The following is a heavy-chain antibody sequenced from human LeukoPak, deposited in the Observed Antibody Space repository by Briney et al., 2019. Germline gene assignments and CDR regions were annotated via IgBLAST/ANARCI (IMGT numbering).Heavy chain of an antibody. V-gene: IGHV3-23*01. Sequence: GGSLRLSCAASGFTFSSYAMSRVRQAPGKVLEGGSAISGIGGITYYADSVKGRFTISRDNSKNTLYLQMNSLRAEDTAVYYCAKLVVGYYYDSSGYPEGAFDIWGQGTMVTVSS. CDR2: ISGIGGIT. J-gene: IGHJ3*02. CDR3: AKLVVGYYYDSSGYPEGAFDI. CDR1: GFTFSSYA. D-gene: IGHD3-22*01.